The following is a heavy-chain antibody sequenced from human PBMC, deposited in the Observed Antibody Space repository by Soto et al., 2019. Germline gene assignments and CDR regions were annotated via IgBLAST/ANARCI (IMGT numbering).Heavy chain of an antibody. Sequence: EVQLLESGGGLVQPGGSLRLSCAASGFTFNTSGMSWVRQAPGKGLEWVSSISGSGDYTNYADSVKGRFTISRDNSKNTLYLQINSLTAEDTAVYYCANHGGFDIWGQGTMVAVSS. D-gene: IGHD4-17*01. CDR3: ANHGGFDI. CDR1: GFTFNTSG. V-gene: IGHV3-23*01. CDR2: ISGSGDYT. J-gene: IGHJ3*02.